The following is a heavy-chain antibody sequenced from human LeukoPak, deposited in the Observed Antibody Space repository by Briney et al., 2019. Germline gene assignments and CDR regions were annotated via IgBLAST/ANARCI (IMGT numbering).Heavy chain of an antibody. Sequence: PGGSLRLSCAASGFTFSSYGMHWVRQAPGKGLEWVAFIRYDGSNKYYADSVKGRFTISRDNSKNTLYPQMNSLRAEDTAVYHCAKERDTAMVTIDYWGQGTLVTVSS. D-gene: IGHD5-18*01. J-gene: IGHJ4*02. CDR2: IRYDGSNK. CDR1: GFTFSSYG. V-gene: IGHV3-30*02. CDR3: AKERDTAMVTIDY.